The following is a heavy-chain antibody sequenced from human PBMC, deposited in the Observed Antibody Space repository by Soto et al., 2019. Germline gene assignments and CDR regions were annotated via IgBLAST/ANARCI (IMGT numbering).Heavy chain of an antibody. CDR2: IKQDGSEK. CDR1: GFTFSSYW. J-gene: IGHJ6*02. Sequence: PGGSLRLSCAASGFTFSSYWMSWVRQAPGKGLEWVANIKQDGSEKYYVDSLKGRFTIARDTAKNSLYLQMNSLRAEDTAVYYCARDHYGDYPIYYYYYGMDVWGQGTTVTVSS. D-gene: IGHD4-17*01. CDR3: ARDHYGDYPIYYYYYGMDV. V-gene: IGHV3-7*03.